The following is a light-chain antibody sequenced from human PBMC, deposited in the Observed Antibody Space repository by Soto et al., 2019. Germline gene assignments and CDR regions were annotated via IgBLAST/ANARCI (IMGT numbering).Light chain of an antibody. CDR3: QQYGSSLLT. Sequence: EIVLTQSPVTLSLSPGERATLSCRASQSVSSYLAWYQQKPGQAPRLLIYDASNRATGIPARFSGSGSGTDFTLTISSLEPEDFAVYYCQQYGSSLLTFGGGTKVEIK. V-gene: IGKV3-11*01. CDR2: DAS. J-gene: IGKJ4*01. CDR1: QSVSSY.